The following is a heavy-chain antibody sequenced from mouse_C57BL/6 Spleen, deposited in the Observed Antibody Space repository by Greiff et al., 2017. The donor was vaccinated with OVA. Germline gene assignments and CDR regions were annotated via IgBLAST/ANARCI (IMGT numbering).Heavy chain of an antibody. V-gene: IGHV5-4*01. J-gene: IGHJ2*01. D-gene: IGHD1-1*01. Sequence: EVKVEESGGGLVKPGGSLKLSCAASGFTFSSYAMSWVRQTPEKRLEWVATISDGGSYTYYPDNVKGRFTISRDNAKNNLYLQMSHLKSEDTAMYYCARDPYYGSSYFDDWGQGTTLTVSS. CDR1: GFTFSSYA. CDR2: ISDGGSYT. CDR3: ARDPYYGSSYFDD.